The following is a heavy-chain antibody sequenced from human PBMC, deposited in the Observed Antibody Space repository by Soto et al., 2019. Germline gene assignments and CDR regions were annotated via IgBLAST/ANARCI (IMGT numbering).Heavy chain of an antibody. Sequence: GGSLSLSCAVTGFSFSTYEMSWVRQAPGKGLEWVSYISSSGNTMYYAASVKGRFTVSRDNAKHSLYLQMTSRRADDTTVYYCERKLPFEYWGQGTQVTVSS. J-gene: IGHJ4*02. V-gene: IGHV3-48*03. CDR1: GFSFSTYE. D-gene: IGHD2-21*01. CDR3: ERKLPFEY. CDR2: ISSSGNTM.